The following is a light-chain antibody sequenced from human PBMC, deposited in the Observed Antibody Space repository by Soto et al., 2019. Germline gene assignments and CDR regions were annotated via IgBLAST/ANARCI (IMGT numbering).Light chain of an antibody. V-gene: IGLV1-40*01. Sequence: QSVLTQPPSVSGAPGQRVTISCTGSSSNIGAGYNVHWYQQVPGTAPKLLIYGDSNRPSGVPDRFSGSKSGTSASLAITGLQAEDEADYSCQSYDSSLSGWVFGGGTQLTVL. CDR3: QSYDSSLSGWV. CDR2: GDS. J-gene: IGLJ3*02. CDR1: SSNIGAGYN.